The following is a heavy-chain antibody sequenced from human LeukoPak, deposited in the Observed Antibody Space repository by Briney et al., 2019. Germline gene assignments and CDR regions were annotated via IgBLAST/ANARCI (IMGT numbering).Heavy chain of an antibody. D-gene: IGHD6-6*01. CDR2: INSDGSST. V-gene: IGHV3-74*01. Sequence: PGGSLRLSCAAPGFTFSSYWMHWVRQAPGKGLMWVSGINSDGSSTSYADSVKGRFTISRDNAKNTLSLQMNSLRAEDTAVYYCARETYSSSRDFDYWGQGTLVTVSS. CDR1: GFTFSSYW. J-gene: IGHJ4*02. CDR3: ARETYSSSRDFDY.